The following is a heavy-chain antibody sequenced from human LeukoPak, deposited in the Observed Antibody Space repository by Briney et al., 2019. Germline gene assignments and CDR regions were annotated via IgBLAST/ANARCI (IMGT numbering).Heavy chain of an antibody. CDR1: GYTFTTYD. Sequence: GASVKVSCKTSGYTFTTYDINWVRQATGQGLEWMGWMNPNNGNTAFAQKFQGRVTMTRNTSISTAYLELSDLRSEDTAVYYCARTSTSYYCDNGGSWGQGTLVTVSS. V-gene: IGHV1-8*01. CDR2: MNPNNGNT. CDR3: ARTSTSYYCDNGGS. J-gene: IGHJ5*02. D-gene: IGHD3-22*01.